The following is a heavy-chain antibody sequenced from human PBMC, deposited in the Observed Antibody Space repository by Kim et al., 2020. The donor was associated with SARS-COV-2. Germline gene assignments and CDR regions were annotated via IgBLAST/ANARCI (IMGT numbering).Heavy chain of an antibody. D-gene: IGHD3-22*01. CDR3: AREEGSGLINY. V-gene: IGHV4-59*01. CDR2: T. J-gene: IGHJ4*02. Sequence: TNYNPSLKSRVTISVDTSKNQCSLKLSSVTAADTAVYYCAREEGSGLINYWGQGTLVTVSS.